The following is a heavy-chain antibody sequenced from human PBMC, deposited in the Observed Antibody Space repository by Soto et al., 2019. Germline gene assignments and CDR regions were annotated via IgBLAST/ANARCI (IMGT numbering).Heavy chain of an antibody. V-gene: IGHV3-23*01. CDR2: INWNGNYI. J-gene: IGHJ6*03. CDR1: GFPFNTYA. CDR3: AKDSLDYGSGSYEYLIGVQTSRLAHYYYYMDV. Sequence: PGGSMRLSCEASGFPFNTYAMHWVRQVPGKGLEWVSGINWNGNYIGYADSVKGRFTISRDNSKNTLYLQMNSLRAEDTAVYYCAKDSLDYGSGSYEYLIGVQTSRLAHYYYYMDVWGKGTTVTVSS. D-gene: IGHD3-10*01.